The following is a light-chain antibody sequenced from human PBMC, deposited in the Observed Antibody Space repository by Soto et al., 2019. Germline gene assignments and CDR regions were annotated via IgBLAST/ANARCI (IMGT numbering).Light chain of an antibody. CDR3: SSYTSTSVVI. Sequence: QSALTQPASVSGSPGQSITISCTGSSSDIGDYKYVSWYKQHPGKAPQLMIYDVSNRPSGVSNRFSGSKSGNTASLTISGLQAEYEADYYCSSYTSTSVVIFGGGTKVTVL. J-gene: IGLJ2*01. V-gene: IGLV2-14*01. CDR1: SSDIGDYKY. CDR2: DVS.